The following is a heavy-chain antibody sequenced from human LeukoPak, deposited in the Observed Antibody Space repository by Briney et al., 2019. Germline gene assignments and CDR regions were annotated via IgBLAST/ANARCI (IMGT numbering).Heavy chain of an antibody. CDR3: ARSPPPRPGIVVVPAAIVAAIYGMDV. CDR2: ISYDGSNK. CDR1: GFTFSSYA. J-gene: IGHJ6*02. V-gene: IGHV3-30-3*01. D-gene: IGHD2-2*01. Sequence: GGSLRLSCAASGFTFSSYAMHWVRQAPGKGLEWVAVISYDGSNKYYADSVKGRFTISRDNSKNTLYLQMNSLRAEDTALYYCARSPPPRPGIVVVPAAIVAAIYGMDVWGQGTTVTVSS.